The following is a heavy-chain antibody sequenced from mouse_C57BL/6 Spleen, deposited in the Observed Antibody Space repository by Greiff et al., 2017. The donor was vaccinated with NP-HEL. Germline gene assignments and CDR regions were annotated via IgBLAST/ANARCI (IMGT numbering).Heavy chain of an antibody. J-gene: IGHJ3*01. CDR1: GFSLTSYG. CDR2: IWSGGST. Sequence: VKLMESGPGLVQPSQSLSITCTVSGFSLTSYGVHWVRQSPGKGLEWLGVIWSGGSTDYNAAFISRLSISKDNSKSQVFFKMNSLQADDTAIYYCARRDWDVGFAYWGQGTLVTVSA. D-gene: IGHD4-1*01. CDR3: ARRDWDVGFAY. V-gene: IGHV2-2*01.